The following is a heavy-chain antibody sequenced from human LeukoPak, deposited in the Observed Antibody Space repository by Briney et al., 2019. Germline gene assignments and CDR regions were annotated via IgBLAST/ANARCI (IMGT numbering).Heavy chain of an antibody. Sequence: PGESLRLSCAASGFTFSRYWMHWVRQAPGEGLVWVSRIDEHGTTIDYADSVRDRFTISRDNAKITLYLHMNSLRAEDTAMYYCARDVGGAGSHWGQGSLVAVSS. CDR2: IDEHGTTI. D-gene: IGHD3-10*01. J-gene: IGHJ4*02. V-gene: IGHV3-74*01. CDR1: GFTFSRYW. CDR3: ARDVGGAGSH.